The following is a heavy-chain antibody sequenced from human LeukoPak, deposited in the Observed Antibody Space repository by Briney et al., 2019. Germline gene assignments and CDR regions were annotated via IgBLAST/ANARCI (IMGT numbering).Heavy chain of an antibody. CDR3: AKSGAAAGTLVRGADY. CDR1: GFTFSSYS. CDR2: ISSSSSYI. J-gene: IGHJ4*02. Sequence: TGGSLRLSCAASGFTFSSYSMNWVRQAPGKGLEWVSSISSSSSYIYYADSVKGRFTISRDNSKNTLYLQMNSLRAEDTAVYYCAKSGAAAGTLVRGADYWGQGTQVTVSS. V-gene: IGHV3-21*04. D-gene: IGHD6-13*01.